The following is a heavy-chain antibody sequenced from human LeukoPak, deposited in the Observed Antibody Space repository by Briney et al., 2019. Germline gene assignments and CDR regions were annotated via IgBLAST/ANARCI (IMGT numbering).Heavy chain of an antibody. Sequence: SETLSLTCTVSGGSISSSSYYWGWIRQPPGRGLEWIGNIYYSGTTYYNPSLKSRVTISVDMSKNQFSLKLSSVTAADTAVYYCARRRDDYSYYFDYWGQGTLVTVSS. CDR2: IYYSGTT. V-gene: IGHV4-39*01. J-gene: IGHJ4*02. D-gene: IGHD5-24*01. CDR1: GGSISSSSYY. CDR3: ARRRDDYSYYFDY.